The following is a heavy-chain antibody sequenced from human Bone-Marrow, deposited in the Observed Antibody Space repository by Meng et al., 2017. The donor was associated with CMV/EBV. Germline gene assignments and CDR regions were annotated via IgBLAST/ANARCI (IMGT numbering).Heavy chain of an antibody. Sequence: SGFTFSSYSMNWVRQAQGKGLEWVSSISSNSRYIFYADSMKSRFTISRDNAKNSLYLQMNSLRADDTAIYYCARVYCSRGSCSFDYWGQGSLVTVSS. CDR3: ARVYCSRGSCSFDY. CDR2: ISSNSRYI. V-gene: IGHV3-21*01. J-gene: IGHJ4*02. CDR1: GFTFSSYS. D-gene: IGHD2-15*01.